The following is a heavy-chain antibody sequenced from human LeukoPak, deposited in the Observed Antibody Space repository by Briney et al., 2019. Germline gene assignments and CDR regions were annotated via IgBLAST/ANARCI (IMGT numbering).Heavy chain of an antibody. CDR2: IYSGGST. CDR3: AILSYGSGIYDY. Sequence: GGSLRLSCAVSGFTLSSNYMSWVRQAPGKGLGWVSVIYSGGSTYYADSVKGRFTISRDNSKNTLYLQMNSLRAEDTAVYYCAILSYGSGIYDYWGQGTLVTVSS. D-gene: IGHD3-10*01. V-gene: IGHV3-53*01. CDR1: GFTLSSNY. J-gene: IGHJ4*02.